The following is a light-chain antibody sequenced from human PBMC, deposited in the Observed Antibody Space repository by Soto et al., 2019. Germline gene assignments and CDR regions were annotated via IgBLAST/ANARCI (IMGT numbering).Light chain of an antibody. V-gene: IGLV2-14*02. CDR3: SSHTSSSTSYV. CDR1: SSDVGSYNL. J-gene: IGLJ1*01. CDR2: EGS. Sequence: QSALTQPASVSGSPGQSITISCTGTSSDVGSYNLVSWYQQHPGKAPKLMIYEGSKRPSGVSNRFSGSKSANTASLTISGLQAEDEADYYCSSHTSSSTSYVFGTGTKLTVL.